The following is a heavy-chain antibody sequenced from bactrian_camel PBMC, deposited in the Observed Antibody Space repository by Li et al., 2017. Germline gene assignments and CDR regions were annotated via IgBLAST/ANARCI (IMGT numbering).Heavy chain of an antibody. J-gene: IGHJ4*01. CDR3: AAYLAVSRCHASLEASLYTE. CDR2: IGFADST. V-gene: IGHV3S53*01. CDR1: GDYYGYNS. Sequence: HVQLVESGGGSVQSGGSLRLSCVVSGDYYGYNSIGWFRQGPGKEREGVATIGFADSTTYADSVKGRFTIAKDNTKNTLYLEMNSLEPDDSAMYFCAAYLAVSRCHASLEASLYTEWGQGTQVTVS. D-gene: IGHD3*01.